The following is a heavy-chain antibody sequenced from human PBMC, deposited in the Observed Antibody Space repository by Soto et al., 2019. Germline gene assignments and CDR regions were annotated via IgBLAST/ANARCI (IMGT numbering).Heavy chain of an antibody. CDR1: GFTFSIYW. Sequence: EVQLVESGGDLVQPGGSLRLSCTASGFTFSIYWMSWVRQAPGKGLEWVANINQEGSEKNFVDSVKGRFTNSRDNAKNSLFLQMNSLRAEDTAVYYCARHPAGASSFDSWGQGTLVIVSS. V-gene: IGHV3-7*03. D-gene: IGHD2-8*02. J-gene: IGHJ4*02. CDR3: ARHPAGASSFDS. CDR2: INQEGSEK.